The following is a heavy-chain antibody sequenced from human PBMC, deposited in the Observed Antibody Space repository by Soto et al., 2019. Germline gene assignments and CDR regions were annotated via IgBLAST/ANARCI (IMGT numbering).Heavy chain of an antibody. CDR3: ARGVNAGVDY. Sequence: VKVSCKASGYTFTSLDINWVRQATGQGLEWMGWMQPNSGNTGYAQKFQGRVTMTRDTSISTAYMELSSLRSDDTAVYYCARGVNAGVDYWGQGTLVTVSS. J-gene: IGHJ4*02. D-gene: IGHD1-26*01. V-gene: IGHV1-8*01. CDR1: GYTFTSLD. CDR2: MQPNSGNT.